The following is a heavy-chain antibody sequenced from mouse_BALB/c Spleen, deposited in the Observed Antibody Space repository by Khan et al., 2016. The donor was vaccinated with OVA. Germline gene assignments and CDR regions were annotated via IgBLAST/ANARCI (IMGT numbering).Heavy chain of an antibody. CDR3: TRSTVAY. J-gene: IGHJ3*01. Sequence: QVRLQQSGAELVRPGASVTLSCKASDYTFPDYELHWVKQTPVHGLEWIGVIDPKTGVTAYNQKFKGKATLTADKSSSTAYMELRSLTSEDSAVYYCTRSTVAYWGQGTLVTGSA. V-gene: IGHV1-15*01. CDR1: DYTFPDYE. CDR2: IDPKTGVT.